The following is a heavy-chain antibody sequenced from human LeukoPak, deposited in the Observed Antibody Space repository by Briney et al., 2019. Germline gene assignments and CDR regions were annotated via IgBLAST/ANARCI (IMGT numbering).Heavy chain of an antibody. D-gene: IGHD6-19*01. Sequence: GASVKVSCKASGYTFTSYGISWARRAPGQGLEWMGWISGYSGNTNYAQKLQGRVTMTTDTSTSTVYMELRSLRSDDTALYYCARDFRGAGRDAFDIWGQGTMVTVSS. CDR1: GYTFTSYG. CDR3: ARDFRGAGRDAFDI. V-gene: IGHV1-18*01. CDR2: ISGYSGNT. J-gene: IGHJ3*02.